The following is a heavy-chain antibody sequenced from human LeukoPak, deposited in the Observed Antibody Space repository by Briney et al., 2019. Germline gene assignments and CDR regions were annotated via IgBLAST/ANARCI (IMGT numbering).Heavy chain of an antibody. CDR3: AKDWPCSSTSCWNY. V-gene: IGHV3-30*18. Sequence: GGSLILSCAGSRFTLSSYAMSGVRQGPGTGVDGVAVILYDGSNKYYADSVKGRFTISRDNSKNTLYLQMNSLRAEDTAVYYCAKDWPCSSTSCWNYWGQGTLVTVSS. CDR1: RFTLSSYA. J-gene: IGHJ4*02. CDR2: ILYDGSNK. D-gene: IGHD2-2*01.